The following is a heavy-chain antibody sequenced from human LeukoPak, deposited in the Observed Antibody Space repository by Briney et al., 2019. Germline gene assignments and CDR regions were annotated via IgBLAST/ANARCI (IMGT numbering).Heavy chain of an antibody. CDR2: ISSSSSYI. CDR3: PRSSSYGPWFDP. D-gene: IGHD3-16*01. J-gene: IGHJ5*02. V-gene: IGHV3-21*01. CDR1: GFTFSSYS. Sequence: GGSLRLSCAASGFTFSSYSMNWVRQAPGKGLEWVSSISSSSSYIYYADSVKGRFTISRDNAKNSLYLQMNSLRAEDTAVYYCPRSSSYGPWFDPWRQRTLVTVFS.